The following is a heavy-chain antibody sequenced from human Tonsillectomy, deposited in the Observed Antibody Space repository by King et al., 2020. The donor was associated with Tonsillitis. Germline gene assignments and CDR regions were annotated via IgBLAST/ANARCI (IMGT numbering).Heavy chain of an antibody. V-gene: IGHV3-7*03. CDR1: GFTFSSYW. CDR3: ARDALLKSVPAALDY. J-gene: IGHJ4*02. CDR2: IKQDGSEK. Sequence: VQLVESGGGLVQPGGSLRLSCAASGFTFSSYWMSWVRQAPGKGLEWVANIKQDGSEKYDVDSVKGRFTISRDNAKNSLYLQMNSLRAEDTAVYYCARDALLKSVPAALDYWGQGTLVTVSS. D-gene: IGHD2-2*01.